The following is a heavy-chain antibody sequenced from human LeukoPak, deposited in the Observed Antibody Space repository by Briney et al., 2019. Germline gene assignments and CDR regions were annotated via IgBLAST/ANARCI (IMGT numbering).Heavy chain of an antibody. CDR3: AKDPHPYGSGLFYYFDY. CDR2: ISGSGSST. V-gene: IGHV3-23*01. Sequence: GGSLRLSCAASGFTFTNYAMSWVRQAPGKGLEWVSAISGSGSSTYYADSVKGRFTISIDNSKNTLYLQMNSLRAEDTAVYYCAKDPHPYGSGLFYYFDYWGQGTLVTVSS. J-gene: IGHJ4*02. CDR1: GFTFTNYA. D-gene: IGHD3-10*01.